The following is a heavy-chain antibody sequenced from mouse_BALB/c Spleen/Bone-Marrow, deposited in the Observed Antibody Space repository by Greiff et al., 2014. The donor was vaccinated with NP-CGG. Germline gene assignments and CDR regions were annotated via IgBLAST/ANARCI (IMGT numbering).Heavy chain of an antibody. D-gene: IGHD2-4*01. CDR2: LWGGGTT. J-gene: IGHJ3*01. Sequence: QVQLQQSGPGLVAPSQSLSITCTVSGFSLTDYGVSWIRQPPGKGLEWLGVLWGGGTTYYNSTLKSRLSISRDNSKGQVFLKMNSLQTDDTAIYYCARHWDYDYGFAYWGQGTPVTVSA. V-gene: IGHV2-6-5*01. CDR3: ARHWDYDYGFAY. CDR1: GFSLTDYG.